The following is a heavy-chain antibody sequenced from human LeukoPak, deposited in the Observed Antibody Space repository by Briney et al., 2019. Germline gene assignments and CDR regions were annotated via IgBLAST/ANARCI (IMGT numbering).Heavy chain of an antibody. CDR3: AKADCSSTSCWGYFDY. CDR1: GYTFTSYY. D-gene: IGHD2-2*01. V-gene: IGHV1-46*01. J-gene: IGHJ4*02. CDR2: INPSGGST. Sequence: ASVKVSCKASGYTFTSYYMHWVRQAPGQGLEWMGIINPSGGSTSYAQKFQGRVTMTRDTSTSTVYMELSSLRSEDTAVNYCAKADCSSTSCWGYFDYWGQGTLVTVSS.